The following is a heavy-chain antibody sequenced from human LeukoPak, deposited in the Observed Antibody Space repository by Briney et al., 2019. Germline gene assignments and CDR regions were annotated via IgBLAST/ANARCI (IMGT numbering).Heavy chain of an antibody. J-gene: IGHJ1*01. CDR3: ARDRGSDDPIDY. CDR2: IWHDGKHK. CDR1: GFTFSSYG. V-gene: IGHV3-33*01. Sequence: QPGESLRLSCAASGFTFSSYGMHWVRQAPGKGLGWMAVIWHDGKHKFYADSVKGRFTISRDNSKNTLYLQMNSLRAEDTAVYYCARDRGSDDPIDYWGQGTLVTVSS. D-gene: IGHD2-15*01.